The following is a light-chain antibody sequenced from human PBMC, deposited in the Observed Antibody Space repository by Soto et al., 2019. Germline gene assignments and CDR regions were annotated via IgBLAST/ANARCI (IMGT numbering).Light chain of an antibody. CDR2: DAS. V-gene: IGKV3-11*01. CDR3: QQRSNWPPLT. J-gene: IGKJ4*01. CDR1: QNVGNY. Sequence: EIVLTQSPATLSLSPGERATLSCRASQNVGNYLAWYQQKPGQAPRLLIYDASNRATGVPARFSGSGSGTDFSLTISSLEPDDFAVYYCQQRSNWPPLTFGGGTKVE.